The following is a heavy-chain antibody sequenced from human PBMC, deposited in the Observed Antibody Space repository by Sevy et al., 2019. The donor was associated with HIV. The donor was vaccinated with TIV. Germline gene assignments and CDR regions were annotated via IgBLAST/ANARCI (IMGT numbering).Heavy chain of an antibody. D-gene: IGHD3-10*01. J-gene: IGHJ4*02. CDR1: GFTFSTYA. V-gene: IGHV3-23*01. CDR2: ISYSGGST. CDR3: AKDRVSGTYYTGDFDY. Sequence: GGSLRLSCAASGFTFSTYAMTWVRQAPGKGLEWVSVISYSGGSTYYADSVRGQFTISRDNSKNTLYLQMKSLRVEDTAVYYCAKDRVSGTYYTGDFDYWGQGTLVTVSS.